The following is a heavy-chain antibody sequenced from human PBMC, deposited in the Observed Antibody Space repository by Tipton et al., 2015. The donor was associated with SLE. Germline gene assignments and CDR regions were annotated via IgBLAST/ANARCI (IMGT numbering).Heavy chain of an antibody. J-gene: IGHJ4*02. D-gene: IGHD3-3*01. CDR3: ARVNFDFWSGLNY. CDR2: ISGYNGNT. V-gene: IGHV1-18*01. Sequence: QLVQSGAEVKKPGASVKVSCKASGYSFTSYGITWVRQAPGQGLEWMGWISGYNGNTNYKQKFQGRVTMTTDTSTSTAYMELRSLRSDDTAVYYCARVNFDFWSGLNYWGQGTLVTVSS. CDR1: GYSFTSYG.